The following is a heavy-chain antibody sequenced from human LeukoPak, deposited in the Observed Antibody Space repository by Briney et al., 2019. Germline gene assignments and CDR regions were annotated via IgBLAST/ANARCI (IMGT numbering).Heavy chain of an antibody. CDR2: INTDGSTT. V-gene: IGHV3-74*01. CDR3: ARDGYHDSRDYFRFDY. CDR1: GFTFSSYW. Sequence: GSLRLSCAASGFTFSSYWMHWVRQTPGKGLVWVSRINTDGSTTTYADSVKGRFTISRDNAKNTLYLQMNSLRAEDTAVYYCARDGYHDSRDYFRFDYWGQGTLVTVSS. J-gene: IGHJ4*02. D-gene: IGHD3-22*01.